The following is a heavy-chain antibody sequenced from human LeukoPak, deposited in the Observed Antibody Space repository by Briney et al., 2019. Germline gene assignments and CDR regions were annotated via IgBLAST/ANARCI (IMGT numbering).Heavy chain of an antibody. D-gene: IGHD1-26*01. CDR1: GYTFTSYD. J-gene: IGHJ4*02. CDR2: MNPNSGNT. Sequence: GASVKVSCKASGYTFTSYDINWVRQATGQGLEWMGWMNPNSGNTGYAQKFQGRVTMTRNTSVSTAYMELSSLRSEDTAVYYCARGSRIVGATTLVYWGQGTLVTVSS. CDR3: ARGSRIVGATTLVY. V-gene: IGHV1-8*01.